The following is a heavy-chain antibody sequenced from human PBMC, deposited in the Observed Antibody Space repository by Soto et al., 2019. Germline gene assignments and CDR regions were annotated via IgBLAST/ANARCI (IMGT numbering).Heavy chain of an antibody. CDR3: ALERIVLIELVQDY. J-gene: IGHJ4*02. V-gene: IGHV3-7*01. CDR1: GFTFSSYW. CDR2: IKQDGSEK. D-gene: IGHD2-8*01. Sequence: PGGSLRLSCAASGFTFSSYWMSWVRQAPGKGLEWVANIKQDGSEKYYVDSVKGRFTISRDNAKNSLYLQMNSLRAEDTAVYYCALERIVLIELVQDYWGQGTLVTVSS.